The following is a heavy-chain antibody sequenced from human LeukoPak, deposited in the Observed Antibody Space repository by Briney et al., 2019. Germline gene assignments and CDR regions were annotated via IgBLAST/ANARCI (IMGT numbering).Heavy chain of an antibody. Sequence: RSLRLSCSASGFTFSNYGMHWVRQAPGKGLEWVSTIYTGGNTYYAASVKGRFTISRDFSKNTVFLHMNSLRAEDTAMYYCARGDDSGYYDYFDYWGQGALVTVSS. D-gene: IGHD3-22*01. J-gene: IGHJ4*02. CDR3: ARGDDSGYYDYFDY. CDR2: IYTGGNT. V-gene: IGHV3-53*01. CDR1: GFTFSNYG.